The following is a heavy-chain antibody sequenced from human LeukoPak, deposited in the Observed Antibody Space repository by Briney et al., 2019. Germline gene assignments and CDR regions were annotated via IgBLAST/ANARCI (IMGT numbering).Heavy chain of an antibody. CDR2: ISGSGGNT. V-gene: IGHV3-23*01. CDR1: GFTFGSYA. CDR3: AKRLTSSYYYGLDV. D-gene: IGHD3-22*01. Sequence: GGSLRLSCAASGFTFGSYAMYWVRQAPGKGLEWVSTISGSGGNTYYADSVKGRFTISRDNSKNTLYLQMHSLRAEDTAIYYCAKRLTSSYYYGLDVWGQGTTVTV. J-gene: IGHJ6*02.